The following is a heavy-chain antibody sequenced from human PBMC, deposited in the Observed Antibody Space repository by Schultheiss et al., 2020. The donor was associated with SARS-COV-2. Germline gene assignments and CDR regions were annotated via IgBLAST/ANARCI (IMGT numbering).Heavy chain of an antibody. CDR3: AREVKRGRYYYYYMDV. J-gene: IGHJ6*03. Sequence: SETLSLICTVSGGSVSSNSYFWGWIRQPPGKGLEWIGTISYSGSAYYNPSLESRVTMSVDTSKNHLSLRVRSVSAADTAVYYCAREVKRGRYYYYYMDVWGKGTTVTVSS. V-gene: IGHV4-39*07. CDR2: ISYSGSA. D-gene: IGHD2-21*01. CDR1: GGSVSSNSYF.